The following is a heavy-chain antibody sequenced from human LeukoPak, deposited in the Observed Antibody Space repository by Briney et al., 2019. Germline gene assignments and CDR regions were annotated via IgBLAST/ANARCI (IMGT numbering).Heavy chain of an antibody. CDR2: INPDSGGT. CDR1: GYTFSGHY. V-gene: IGHV1-2*02. Sequence: ASVKASCKASGYTFSGHYMHWVRQAPGQGLEWMGWINPDSGGTNYAQKFQGRVTMTRDTSISTAYMELTRLTSDGTAVYYCARDGNFDYWGQEPWSPSPQ. CDR3: ARDGNFDY. J-gene: IGHJ4*01.